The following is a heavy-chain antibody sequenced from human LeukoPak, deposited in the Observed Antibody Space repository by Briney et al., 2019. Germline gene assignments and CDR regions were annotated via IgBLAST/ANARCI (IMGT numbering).Heavy chain of an antibody. Sequence: PPETMSPTSNVSGDSISSDYWSWIRQPPGKSLEWNGFIFYSGTPTYDPTLQSRAPISVNTPKTQSTLKLSAVTAGKTAVYYCARTRPQDRSTSYMDVWGKGITVTVSS. J-gene: IGHJ6*03. CDR3: ARTRPQDRSTSYMDV. CDR1: GDSISSDY. D-gene: IGHD6-13*01. CDR2: IFYSGTP. V-gene: IGHV4-59*08.